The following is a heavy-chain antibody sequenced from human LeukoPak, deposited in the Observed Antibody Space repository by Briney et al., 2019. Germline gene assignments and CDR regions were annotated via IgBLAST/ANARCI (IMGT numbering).Heavy chain of an antibody. CDR3: AKGARSSSGYTTD. D-gene: IGHD3-22*01. CDR1: GFTFSNYA. J-gene: IGHJ4*02. Sequence: GGSLRLSCAVSGFTFSNYAMNWVRQAPGKGLEWVSAISGSGGRTYYADSVKGRFTISRDNAKNSLFLQMNSLKTEDTAFYYCAKGARSSSGYTTDWGQGILVTVSS. CDR2: ISGSGGRT. V-gene: IGHV3-23*01.